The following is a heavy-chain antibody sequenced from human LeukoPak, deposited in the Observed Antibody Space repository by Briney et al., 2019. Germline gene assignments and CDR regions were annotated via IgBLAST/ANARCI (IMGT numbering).Heavy chain of an antibody. CDR3: AKDWNYYDSSGYYTRVFDY. V-gene: IGHV3-23*01. Sequence: GRSLRLSCAASGFTFSSYAMSWVRQAPGKGLEWVSAISGSGGSTYYADSVKGRFTISRDNSKNTLYLQMNSLRAEDTAVYYCAKDWNYYDSSGYYTRVFDYWGQGTLVTVSS. CDR2: ISGSGGST. CDR1: GFTFSSYA. J-gene: IGHJ4*02. D-gene: IGHD3-22*01.